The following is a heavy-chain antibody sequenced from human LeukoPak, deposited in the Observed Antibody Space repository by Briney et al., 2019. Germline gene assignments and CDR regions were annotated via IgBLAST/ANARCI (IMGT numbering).Heavy chain of an antibody. J-gene: IGHJ4*02. CDR3: AGGGSQFDH. Sequence: SETLSLTCTVSGASVSHDYWSWIRQTPERGLEWIAYIQYGGSTFYNPSLRSRVTISLDPSKNQFSLKLASVTAADTAVYYCAGGGSQFDHWGQGVLLTVSS. V-gene: IGHV4-59*02. CDR1: GASVSHDY. CDR2: IQYGGST. D-gene: IGHD5-12*01.